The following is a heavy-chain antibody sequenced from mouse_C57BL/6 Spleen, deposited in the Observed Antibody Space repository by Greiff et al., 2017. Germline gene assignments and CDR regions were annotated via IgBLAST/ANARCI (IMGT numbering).Heavy chain of an antibody. V-gene: IGHV1-15*01. CDR1: GYTFTDYE. Sequence: QVQLQQSGAELVRPGASVTLSCKASGYTFTDYEMHWVKQTPVHGLEWIGAIDPETGGTAYNQKFKGKDILTADKSSSTAYMELRSLTSEDSAVYYCTRWEVTTVVATRDFDYWGQGTTLTVSS. D-gene: IGHD1-1*01. CDR3: TRWEVTTVVATRDFDY. J-gene: IGHJ2*01. CDR2: IDPETGGT.